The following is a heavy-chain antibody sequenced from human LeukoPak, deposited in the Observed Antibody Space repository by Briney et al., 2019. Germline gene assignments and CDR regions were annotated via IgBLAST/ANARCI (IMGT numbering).Heavy chain of an antibody. V-gene: IGHV4-59*08. CDR1: GGSISSYY. Sequence: SETLSLTCTVSGGSISSYYWSWIRQPPGKGLEWIGYIYYSGSTNYNPSLKSRVTISVDTSKNQFSLKLSSVTAADTAVYYCASLGQEYSLDYWGQGTLATVSS. CDR3: ASLGQEYSLDY. D-gene: IGHD5-18*01. CDR2: IYYSGST. J-gene: IGHJ4*02.